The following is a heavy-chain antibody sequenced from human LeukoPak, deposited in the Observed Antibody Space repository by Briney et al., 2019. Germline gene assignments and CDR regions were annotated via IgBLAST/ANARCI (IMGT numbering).Heavy chain of an antibody. J-gene: IGHJ6*03. D-gene: IGHD5-18*01. CDR2: IYYSGST. CDR1: GGSISSYY. CDR3: ARAASYGPYYYYYYMDV. V-gene: IGHV4-59*01. Sequence: PSETLSLTCTVSGGSISSYYGSWIRQPPGKGLEWIGYIYYSGSTNYNPSLKSRVTISVDTSKNQFSLKLSSVTAADTAVYYCARAASYGPYYYYYYMDVWGKGTTVTVSS.